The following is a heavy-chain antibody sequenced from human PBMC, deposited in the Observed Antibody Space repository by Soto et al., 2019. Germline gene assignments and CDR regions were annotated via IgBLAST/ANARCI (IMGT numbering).Heavy chain of an antibody. Sequence: QVQLVQSGAEVKKPGSSVKVSCKASGGTFSSYTISWVRQAPGQGLVWMGRIIPILGIANYAQKFQGSVTITADKSTSTAYMELSSLSSEDTAVYYCARPPDSGWYYFDYWGQGTLVTVSS. V-gene: IGHV1-69*02. CDR2: IIPILGIA. D-gene: IGHD6-19*01. J-gene: IGHJ4*02. CDR3: ARPPDSGWYYFDY. CDR1: GGTFSSYT.